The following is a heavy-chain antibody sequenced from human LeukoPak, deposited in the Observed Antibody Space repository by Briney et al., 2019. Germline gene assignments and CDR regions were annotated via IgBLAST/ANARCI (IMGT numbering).Heavy chain of an antibody. V-gene: IGHV3-48*01. CDR1: GFIFGTYS. CDR3: TRDSPPDY. J-gene: IGHJ4*02. CDR2: ISSSSSTI. Sequence: GGSLRLSCAASGFIFGTYSMNWVRKAPGKGLEGVSYISSSSSTIYYADSVKGRFTISRDNAKNSLYLQMNSLRAEDTAIYYCTRDSPPDYWGQGTLVTVSS.